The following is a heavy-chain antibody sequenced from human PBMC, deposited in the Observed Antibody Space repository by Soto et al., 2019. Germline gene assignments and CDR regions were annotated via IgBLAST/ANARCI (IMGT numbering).Heavy chain of an antibody. CDR3: ARRTLSIQQLVYYYYYMDV. CDR1: GFTFTSYD. D-gene: IGHD6-13*01. Sequence: GASVKVSCKAPGFTFTSYDIYWVRQSTGQGLEWMGWMNPNSGNTGYAQKFQGRVTMTRNTSISTAYMELSSLRSEDTAVYYCARRTLSIQQLVYYYYYMDVWGKGTTVTVSS. J-gene: IGHJ6*03. V-gene: IGHV1-8*01. CDR2: MNPNSGNT.